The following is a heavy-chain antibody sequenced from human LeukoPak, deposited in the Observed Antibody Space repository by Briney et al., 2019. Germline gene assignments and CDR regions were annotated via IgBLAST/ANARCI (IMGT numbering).Heavy chain of an antibody. Sequence: GGSLRLSRSASGLTLSSYGMHSVRPPPGKGLEWGAFILDEGRNKYYADYVKARFTISRDNSKNTLYLQMNSLRDEDTAVYYCAKTGGLGYCSGGSCYLVDYWGQGTLVTVSS. CDR3: AKTGGLGYCSGGSCYLVDY. D-gene: IGHD2-15*01. V-gene: IGHV3-30*02. CDR2: ILDEGRNK. CDR1: GLTLSSYG. J-gene: IGHJ4*02.